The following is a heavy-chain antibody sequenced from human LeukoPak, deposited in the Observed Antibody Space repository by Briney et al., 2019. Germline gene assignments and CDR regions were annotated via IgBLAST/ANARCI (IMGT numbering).Heavy chain of an antibody. CDR3: ARLSSGYDLVAWFDP. D-gene: IGHD5-12*01. V-gene: IGHV3-21*01. J-gene: IGHJ5*02. CDR2: ISSSSSYI. Sequence: GGSLRLPCAASGFTFSSYSMNWVRQAPGKGLEWVSSISSSSSYIYYADSVKGRFTISRDNAKNSLYLQMNSLRAEDTAVYYCARLSSGYDLVAWFDPWGQGTLVTVSS. CDR1: GFTFSSYS.